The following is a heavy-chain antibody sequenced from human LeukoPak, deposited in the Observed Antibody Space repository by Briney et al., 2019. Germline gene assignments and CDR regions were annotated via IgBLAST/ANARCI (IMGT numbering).Heavy chain of an antibody. CDR3: WVYYYGSGSPPGDTKYYYYYYYMDV. Sequence: PSETLSLTCAVSGGSFSRNTYYWGWIRQPPGRGLEYIGSISYSGTTHYNPSLKSRVTISVDTSKNQFSLKLSSVTAADTAVYYCWVYYYGSGSPPGDTKYYYYYYYMDVWGKGTTVTISS. D-gene: IGHD3-10*01. J-gene: IGHJ6*03. CDR2: ISYSGTT. CDR1: GGSFSRNTYY. V-gene: IGHV4-39*01.